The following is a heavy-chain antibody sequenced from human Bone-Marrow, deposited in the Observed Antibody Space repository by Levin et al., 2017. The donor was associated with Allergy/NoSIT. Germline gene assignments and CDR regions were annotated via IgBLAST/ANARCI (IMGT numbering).Heavy chain of an antibody. V-gene: IGHV4-39*07. J-gene: IGHJ3*01. D-gene: IGHD3-22*01. CDR3: VIYYDSSGYYPGAFDL. Sequence: SQTLSLTCTVSCDSIRSRNCYCGWIRQPPGKGLEWIGRIYYSGSTNYNPSLKSRVTISLDTSNNRISLRLTSVTAADTAVYYCVIYYDSSGYYPGAFDLWGQGTVVTVSS. CDR1: CDSIRSRNCY. CDR2: IYYSGST.